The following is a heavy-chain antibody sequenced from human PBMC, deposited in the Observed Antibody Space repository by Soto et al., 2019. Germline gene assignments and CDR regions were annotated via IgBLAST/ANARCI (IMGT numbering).Heavy chain of an antibody. CDR2: IYYRGST. D-gene: IGHD3-22*01. V-gene: IGHV4-61*01. Sequence: QVQLQESGPGLVKPSETLSLTCTVSGGSVSSGSYYWSWLRQPPGKGLEWIGYIYYRGSTNYNSSRKSRVIISVDTSKNQSSLKLSSVTAADTAVYYCVRDDAGEYSGYYLPYFDLLGRGNLVTVSS. J-gene: IGHJ2*01. CDR3: VRDDAGEYSGYYLPYFDL. CDR1: GGSVSSGSYY.